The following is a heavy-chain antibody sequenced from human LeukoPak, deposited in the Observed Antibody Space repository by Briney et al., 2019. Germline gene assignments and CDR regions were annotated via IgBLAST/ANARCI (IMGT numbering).Heavy chain of an antibody. V-gene: IGHV1-8*01. Sequence: GASVKVSCKASGFTLTNFDINWVRQATGQGLEWMGWMNSNTGNTGYAQEFQGRVTMTRDTSIDTAYMELTNLRSEDTAVYYCARGRRGSSGPWIWYLDLWGRGTLVTASS. CDR3: ARGRRGSSGPWIWYLDL. CDR2: MNSNTGNT. CDR1: GFTLTNFD. D-gene: IGHD3-22*01. J-gene: IGHJ2*01.